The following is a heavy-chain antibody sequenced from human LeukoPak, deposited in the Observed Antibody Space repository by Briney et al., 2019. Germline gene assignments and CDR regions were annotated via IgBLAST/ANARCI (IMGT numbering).Heavy chain of an antibody. CDR2: IDTDGTTT. CDR3: ARSGDSTKGRTKSNPSYYYYGMDV. CDR1: GFTFSRYW. V-gene: IGHV3-74*01. J-gene: IGHJ6*02. D-gene: IGHD4-17*01. Sequence: GGSLRLSCAASGFTFSRYWIHWVRQAPGKGLVWVSRIDTDGTTTSYADSVNGRFTIFRDNAKNTLFLQMNSLRADDTAVYYCARSGDSTKGRTKSNPSYYYYGMDVWGQGTTVTVSS.